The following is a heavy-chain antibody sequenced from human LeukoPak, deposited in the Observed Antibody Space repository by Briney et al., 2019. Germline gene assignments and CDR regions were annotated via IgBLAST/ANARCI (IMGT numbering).Heavy chain of an antibody. CDR3: ARESRYYYDSSGYRNFDY. CDR1: GGTFSSYA. CDR2: ISAYNGNT. V-gene: IGHV1-18*01. Sequence: GASVKVSCKASGGTFSSYAISWVRQAPGQGLEWMGWISAYNGNTNYAQKLQGRVTMTTDTSTSTAYMELRSLRSDDTAVYYCARESRYYYDSSGYRNFDYWGQGTLVTVSS. J-gene: IGHJ4*02. D-gene: IGHD3-22*01.